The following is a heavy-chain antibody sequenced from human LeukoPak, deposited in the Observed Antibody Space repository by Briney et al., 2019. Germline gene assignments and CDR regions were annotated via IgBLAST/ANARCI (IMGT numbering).Heavy chain of an antibody. CDR3: AKDETSPLRYFDWLLSGHDY. CDR2: ITASGTAM. D-gene: IGHD3-9*01. V-gene: IGHV3-23*01. Sequence: GGSLRLSCAASGFTFSSYSMNWVRQAPGKGLEWVSHITASGTAMFYADSVKGRFTISRDNSKNTLYLQMNSLRAEDTAVYYCAKDETSPLRYFDWLLSGHDYWGQGTLVTVSS. J-gene: IGHJ4*02. CDR1: GFTFSSYS.